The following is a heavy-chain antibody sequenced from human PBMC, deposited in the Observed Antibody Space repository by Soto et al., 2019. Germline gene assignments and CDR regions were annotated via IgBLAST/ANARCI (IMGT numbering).Heavy chain of an antibody. J-gene: IGHJ4*02. CDR3: ARGLSNDVEY. CDR1: GFTFSSYS. V-gene: IGHV3-21*01. Sequence: EVQLVESGGGLVKPGGSLRLSCAASGFTFSSYSMNWVRQATGKGLEWVSSISSSSSYIYYADSVKGRFTISRDNAKNSLYLQMTSLRAEDTAVYYCARGLSNDVEYWGQGTLVTVSS. CDR2: ISSSSSYI. D-gene: IGHD1-1*01.